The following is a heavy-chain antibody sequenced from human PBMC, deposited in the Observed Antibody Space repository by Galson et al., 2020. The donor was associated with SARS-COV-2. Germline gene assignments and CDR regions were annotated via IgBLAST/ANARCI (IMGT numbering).Heavy chain of an antibody. J-gene: IGHJ3*02. Sequence: SVKVSCKASGGTFSNYAISWVRQAPGQGLEWMGGNIPIFGTANYAQKFQGRVTITADESTSTAYMELSSLRSEDTAVYYCASWEDGDGYLHALGEDAFDIWGQGTMVTVSS. V-gene: IGHV1-69*13. CDR3: ASWEDGDGYLHALGEDAFDI. CDR2: NIPIFGTA. D-gene: IGHD5-12*01. CDR1: GGTFSNYA.